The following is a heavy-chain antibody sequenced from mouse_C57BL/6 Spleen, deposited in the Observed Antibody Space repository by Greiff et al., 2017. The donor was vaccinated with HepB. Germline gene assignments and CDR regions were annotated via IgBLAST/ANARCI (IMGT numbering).Heavy chain of an antibody. Sequence: QVQLQQPGAELVKPGASVKMSCKASGYTFTSYWITWVKQRPGQGLEWIGDIYPRSGNTYYNEKFKGKATLTADKSSSTAYMELRSLTSEDSAVYFCARDEAGSRFAYWGQGTLVTVSA. CDR2: IYPRSGNT. CDR3: ARDEAGSRFAY. CDR1: GYTFTSYW. D-gene: IGHD1-1*01. V-gene: IGHV1-55*01. J-gene: IGHJ3*01.